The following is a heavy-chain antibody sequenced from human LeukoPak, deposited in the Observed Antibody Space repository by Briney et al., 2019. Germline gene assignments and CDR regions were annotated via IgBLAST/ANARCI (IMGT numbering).Heavy chain of an antibody. J-gene: IGHJ1*01. CDR1: GASISSSGYY. CDR3: ARHTSSPEWHFQH. Sequence: PSQTLSLTCTVSGASISSSGYYWGWIRQPPGKGLAWVGSIYYSGSTYYNPSLKSRVTISLDTSKNQLSLKLSSVTAADTAVYYCARHTSSPEWHFQHWGQGTLVTVSS. V-gene: IGHV4-39*01. CDR2: IYYSGST. D-gene: IGHD2-2*01.